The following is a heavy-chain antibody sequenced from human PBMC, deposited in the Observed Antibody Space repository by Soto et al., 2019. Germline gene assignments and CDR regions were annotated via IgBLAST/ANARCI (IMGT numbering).Heavy chain of an antibody. V-gene: IGHV3-23*01. J-gene: IGHJ5*02. CDR2: ISGSGGST. Sequence: PGRFLRLPCAASGFTFIGHAISWVRQAPGKGLEWVSAISGSGGSTYYADSVKGRFTISRDNSKNTLYLQMNSLRAEDTAVYYCVKEEVTAAMWSWFDPWGQGTLVTVSS. CDR1: GFTFIGHA. CDR3: VKEEVTAAMWSWFDP. D-gene: IGHD2-2*01.